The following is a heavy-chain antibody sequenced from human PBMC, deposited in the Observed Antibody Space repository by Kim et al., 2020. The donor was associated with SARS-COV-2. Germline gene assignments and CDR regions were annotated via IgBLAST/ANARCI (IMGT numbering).Heavy chain of an antibody. J-gene: IGHJ5*02. CDR1: GGSISSGGYY. D-gene: IGHD3-22*01. Sequence: SETLSLTCTVSGGSISSGGYYWSWIRQHPGKGLEWIGYIYYGGSTYYNPSLKSRVTISVDTSKNQFSLKLSSVTAADTAVYYCARNIGITMIVVVTGWFDPWGQGTLVTVSS. CDR3: ARNIGITMIVVVTGWFDP. V-gene: IGHV4-31*03. CDR2: IYYGGST.